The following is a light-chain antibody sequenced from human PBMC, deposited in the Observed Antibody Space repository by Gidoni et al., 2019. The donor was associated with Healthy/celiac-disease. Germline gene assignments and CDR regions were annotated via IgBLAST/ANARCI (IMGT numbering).Light chain of an antibody. V-gene: IGKV3-15*01. CDR2: GAS. J-gene: IGKJ3*01. CDR1: QSVSGY. Sequence: ILMTQSPATLSVSSGERATLSCRASQSVSGYLAWYQQKPGQAPRLLIYGASTRATGISARFSGSGTGTEFTLTISSLQSEDVATYYCQQYKEWPPESTFGPGTKLEIK. CDR3: QQYKEWPPEST.